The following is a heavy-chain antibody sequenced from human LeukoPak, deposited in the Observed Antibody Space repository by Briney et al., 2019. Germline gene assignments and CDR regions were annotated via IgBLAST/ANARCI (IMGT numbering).Heavy chain of an antibody. CDR3: AGEGRTSIAAAGAFDY. J-gene: IGHJ4*02. D-gene: IGHD6-13*01. CDR1: GFPFSSYE. CDR2: ISSSGSTR. Sequence: GGSLRLSCAASGFPFSSYEMNWVRQAPGKGLEWVSYISSSGSTRYYADSVKGRFTISRDNAKNSLYLQMNSLRAEDTAVYCCAGEGRTSIAAAGAFDYWGQGTLVTVSS. V-gene: IGHV3-48*03.